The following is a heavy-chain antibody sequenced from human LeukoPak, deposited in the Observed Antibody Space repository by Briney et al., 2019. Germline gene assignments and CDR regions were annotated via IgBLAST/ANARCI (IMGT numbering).Heavy chain of an antibody. Sequence: GGSLRLSCAASAFTFSSYWMHWFRLAPGKGLVWVSRINRDGSSTSYADSVKGRFTISRDNAKNTLYLQMNSLRAEDTAVYYCAKARFLEWLGSSGPLDYWGQGTLVTVSS. J-gene: IGHJ4*02. V-gene: IGHV3-74*01. CDR3: AKARFLEWLGSSGPLDY. D-gene: IGHD3-3*01. CDR2: INRDGSST. CDR1: AFTFSSYW.